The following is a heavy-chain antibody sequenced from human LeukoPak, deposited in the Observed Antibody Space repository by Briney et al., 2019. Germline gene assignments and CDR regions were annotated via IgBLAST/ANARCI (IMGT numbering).Heavy chain of an antibody. J-gene: IGHJ4*02. Sequence: GGSLRLSCAASGFTVSYVWMSWVRQAPGKGLEWVGRIKSETDGGTIDYVAPVKGRFTISRDDSKNTLYLQMNSLKTEDTAVYYCTTGNYDILTGYYGGDYWGQGTLVTVSS. CDR2: IKSETDGGTI. CDR1: GFTVSYVW. V-gene: IGHV3-15*01. CDR3: TTGNYDILTGYYGGDY. D-gene: IGHD3-9*01.